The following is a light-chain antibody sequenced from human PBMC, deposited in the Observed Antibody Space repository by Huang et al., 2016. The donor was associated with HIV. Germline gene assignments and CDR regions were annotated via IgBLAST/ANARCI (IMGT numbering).Light chain of an antibody. V-gene: IGKV3-15*01. CDR1: HSVDSD. J-gene: IGKJ4*01. CDR3: QQYNDWPPLT. Sequence: EIEMTQSPATLSVSPGERATLSCRASHSVDSDLAWYRQKPGQAPRLLIYDASTRATGISAKFNCTGSGTEVSLSITNLQSEDFAVYYCQQYNDWPPLTFGGGTKVEI. CDR2: DAS.